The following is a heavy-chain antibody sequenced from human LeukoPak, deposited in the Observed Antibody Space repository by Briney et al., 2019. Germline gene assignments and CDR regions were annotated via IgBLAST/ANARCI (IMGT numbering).Heavy chain of an antibody. J-gene: IGHJ4*02. CDR1: GGSISSNNW. CDR3: AREAIFGATYYFDY. CDR2: ISHSGST. V-gene: IGHV4-4*02. Sequence: PSETLSLTCAVSGGSISSNNWWNWVRQPPGKGLEWIGEISHSGSTNYNPSLKSRVTISVDKSKNQFSLTLGSVTAADTAVYYCAREAIFGATYYFDYWGQGTLVTVSS. D-gene: IGHD3-3*01.